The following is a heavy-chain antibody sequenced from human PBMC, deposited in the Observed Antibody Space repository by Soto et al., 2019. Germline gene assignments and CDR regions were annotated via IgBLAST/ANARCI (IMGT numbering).Heavy chain of an antibody. CDR1: GGSFSGYY. D-gene: IGHD2-2*01. V-gene: IGHV4-34*01. CDR3: ARGRCSSTSCYGYYYYGMDV. J-gene: IGHJ6*02. Sequence: SETLSLNSAVYGGSFSGYYWSWIRQPPGMGLEWIGEINHSGSTNYNPSLKSRVTISVDTSKNQFSLKLSSVTAADTAVYYCARGRCSSTSCYGYYYYGMDVWGQGTTVT. CDR2: INHSGST.